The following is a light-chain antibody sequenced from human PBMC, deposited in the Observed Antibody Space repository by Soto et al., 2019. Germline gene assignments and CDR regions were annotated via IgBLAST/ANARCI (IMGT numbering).Light chain of an antibody. CDR3: QQLNSYT. J-gene: IGKJ4*01. CDR2: GAS. V-gene: IGKV1-9*01. Sequence: DIQLTQSPSFLSGSVGDRVTITCRASQGISSYLAWYQQKPGKAPKLLIYGASTLQSGVPSRFSGSGSGTEFTLTISSLQPEDFATYYWQQLNSYTFGGGTKVEIK. CDR1: QGISSY.